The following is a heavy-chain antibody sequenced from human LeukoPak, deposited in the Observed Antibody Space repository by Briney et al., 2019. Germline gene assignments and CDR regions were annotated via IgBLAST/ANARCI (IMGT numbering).Heavy chain of an antibody. CDR3: ARGVDVSGWPYFDY. J-gene: IGHJ4*02. D-gene: IGHD6-19*01. CDR2: INPNSGGT. CDR1: GYTFTGYY. V-gene: IGHV1-2*02. Sequence: ASVKVSCKASGYTFTGYYMHWVRQAPGQGPEWMGWINPNSGGTNYAQKFQGRVTMTRDTSISTAYMELSRLRSDDTAVYYCARGVDVSGWPYFDYWGQGTLVTVSS.